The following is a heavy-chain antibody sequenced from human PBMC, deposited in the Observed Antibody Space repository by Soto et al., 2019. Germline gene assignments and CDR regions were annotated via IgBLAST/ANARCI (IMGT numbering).Heavy chain of an antibody. Sequence: TSETLSLTCAVSGGSISSGGYSWSWIRQPPGKGLEWIGYIYHSGSTYYNPSLKSRVTISVDRSKNQFSLKLSSVTAADTAVYYCARGGVDYYDSSGYYFSPYYFDYWGRGTLVTVSS. D-gene: IGHD3-22*01. CDR1: GGSISSGGYS. V-gene: IGHV4-30-2*01. CDR2: IYHSGST. CDR3: ARGGVDYYDSSGYYFSPYYFDY. J-gene: IGHJ4*02.